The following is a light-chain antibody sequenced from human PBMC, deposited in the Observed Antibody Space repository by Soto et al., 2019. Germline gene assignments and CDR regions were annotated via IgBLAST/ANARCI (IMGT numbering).Light chain of an antibody. Sequence: QSVLTQPPSASGTPGQRVTISCSGSSSNIGSNYVYWYQQLPGTAPKLLIYRNNQRPSGVPDRFSGSKSGTSASLAISGLRSEDEADYYCAAWDDSLSGGVFCGGTKLTV. CDR1: SSNIGSNY. V-gene: IGLV1-47*01. CDR2: RNN. CDR3: AAWDDSLSGGV. J-gene: IGLJ3*02.